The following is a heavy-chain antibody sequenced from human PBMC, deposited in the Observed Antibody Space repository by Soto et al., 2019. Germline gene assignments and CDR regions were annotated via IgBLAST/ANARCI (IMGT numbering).Heavy chain of an antibody. J-gene: IGHJ6*02. CDR3: ARDDAGRLRGMDV. D-gene: IGHD5-12*01. Sequence: SETLSLTCTVSGGSISSGDYYWSWIRQPPGKGLEWIGYIYYSGSTYYNPSLKSRVTISVDTSKNQFSLKLSSVTAADTAVYYCARDDAGRLRGMDVWGHGTTVTVSS. V-gene: IGHV4-30-4*01. CDR2: IYYSGST. CDR1: GGSISSGDYY.